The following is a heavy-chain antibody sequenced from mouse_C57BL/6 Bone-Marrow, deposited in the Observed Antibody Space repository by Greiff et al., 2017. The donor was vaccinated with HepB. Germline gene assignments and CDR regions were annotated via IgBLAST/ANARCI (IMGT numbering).Heavy chain of an antibody. V-gene: IGHV2-2*01. J-gene: IGHJ1*03. D-gene: IGHD4-1*01. CDR2: IWSGGST. Sequence: VKVVESGPGLVQPSQRLSITCTVSGFSLTSYGVHWVRQSPGKGLEWLGVIWSGGSTDYNAAFISRLSISKDNSKSQVFFKMNSLQADDTAIYYCARNLDILGGYFDVWGTGTTVTVSS. CDR1: GFSLTSYG. CDR3: ARNLDILGGYFDV.